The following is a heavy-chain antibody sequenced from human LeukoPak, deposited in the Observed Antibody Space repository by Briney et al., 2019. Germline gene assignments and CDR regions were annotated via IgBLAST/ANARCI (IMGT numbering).Heavy chain of an antibody. CDR3: ARGALRGDFDY. J-gene: IGHJ4*02. D-gene: IGHD3-10*01. V-gene: IGHV1-8*02. CDR1: GYTFTSYG. Sequence: ASVKVSCKASGYTFTSYGISWVRQAPGQGLEWMGWMNPNSGNTGYAQKFQGRVTMTRNTSISTAYMELSSLRSEDTAVYYCARGALRGDFDYWGQGTLVTVSS. CDR2: MNPNSGNT.